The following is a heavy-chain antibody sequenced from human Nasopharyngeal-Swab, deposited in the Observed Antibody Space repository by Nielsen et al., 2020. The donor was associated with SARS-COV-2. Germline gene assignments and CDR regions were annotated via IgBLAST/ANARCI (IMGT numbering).Heavy chain of an antibody. Sequence: GESLKISCAASGFTFSSYNMNWVRQAPGKGLEWVSYINTGSSSIYYADSVKGRFTISRDNAKNSLYLQMNSLRDEDTAVYYCAREGTTVTTGFDYWGQGTLVTVSS. CDR3: AREGTTVTTGFDY. CDR2: INTGSSSI. CDR1: GFTFSSYN. J-gene: IGHJ4*02. V-gene: IGHV3-48*02. D-gene: IGHD4-17*01.